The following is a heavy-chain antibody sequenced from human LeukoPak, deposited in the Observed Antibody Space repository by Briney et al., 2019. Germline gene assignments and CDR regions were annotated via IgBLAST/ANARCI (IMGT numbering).Heavy chain of an antibody. J-gene: IGHJ4*02. CDR3: ARHEGYRDYYFDY. CDR1: GGSISSYY. V-gene: IGHV4-59*08. CDR2: IYYSGST. Sequence: PSETLSLTCTVSGGSISSYYWSWSRQHPGEGLEWSGYIYYSGSTNYNPSLMSRVTISVDTSKNQFSLKLSSVTAADTAVYYCARHEGYRDYYFDYWGQGTLVTVSS. D-gene: IGHD6-13*01.